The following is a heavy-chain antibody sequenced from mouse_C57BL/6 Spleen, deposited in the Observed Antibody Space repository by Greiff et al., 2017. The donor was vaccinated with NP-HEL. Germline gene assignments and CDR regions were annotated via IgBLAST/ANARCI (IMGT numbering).Heavy chain of an antibody. CDR3: APDLYYDYDVGYFDV. D-gene: IGHD2-4*01. CDR2: IYPGDGDT. CDR1: GYAFSSSW. J-gene: IGHJ1*03. Sequence: QVQLQQSGPELVKPGASVKISCKASGYAFSSSWMNWVKQRPGKGLEWIGRIYPGDGDTNYNGKFKGKATLTADKSSSTAYMQLSSLTSEDSAVYFCAPDLYYDYDVGYFDVWGTGTTVTVSS. V-gene: IGHV1-82*01.